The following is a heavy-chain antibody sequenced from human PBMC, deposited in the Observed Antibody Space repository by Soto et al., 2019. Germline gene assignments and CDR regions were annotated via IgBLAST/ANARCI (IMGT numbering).Heavy chain of an antibody. CDR3: VKDHGPYHLHFEL. Sequence: GGSLRLSCSASGFTLSNYAIHWVRQAPGKGLEYVAAITNNGGSTYYADSMKGRFTISRDNSKRTVFLQMSSLRPEDTAIDYCVKDHGPYHLHFELWGRGTLVTVSS. D-gene: IGHD2-2*01. V-gene: IGHV3-64D*06. CDR1: GFTLSNYA. J-gene: IGHJ4*02. CDR2: ITNNGGST.